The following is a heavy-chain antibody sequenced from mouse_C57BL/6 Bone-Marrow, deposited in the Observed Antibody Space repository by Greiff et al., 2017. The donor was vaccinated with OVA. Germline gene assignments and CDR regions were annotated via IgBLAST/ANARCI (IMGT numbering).Heavy chain of an antibody. V-gene: IGHV1-19*01. CDR1: GYTFTDYY. D-gene: IGHD2-4*01. CDR2: INPYNGGT. J-gene: IGHJ4*01. Sequence: DVQLQESGPVLVKPGASVKMSCKASGYTFTDYYMNWVKQSHGKSLEWIGVINPYNGGTSYNQKFKGKATLTVDKSSSTAYMELNSLTSEDSAVYYCARGRLPLYAMDYWGQGTSVTVSS. CDR3: ARGRLPLYAMDY.